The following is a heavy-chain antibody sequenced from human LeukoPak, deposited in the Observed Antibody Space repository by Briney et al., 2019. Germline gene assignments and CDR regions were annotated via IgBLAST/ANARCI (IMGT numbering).Heavy chain of an antibody. Sequence: PSETLPLTCAVYGGSFSGYYWSWIRQPPGKGLEWIGEINHSGSTNYNPSLKSRVTISVDTSKNQFSLKLSSVTAADTAVYYCARGYSSSWYVGLSYYYYYMDVWGKGTTVTVSS. CDR3: ARGYSSSWYVGLSYYYYYMDV. CDR2: INHSGST. D-gene: IGHD6-13*01. J-gene: IGHJ6*03. V-gene: IGHV4-34*01. CDR1: GGSFSGYY.